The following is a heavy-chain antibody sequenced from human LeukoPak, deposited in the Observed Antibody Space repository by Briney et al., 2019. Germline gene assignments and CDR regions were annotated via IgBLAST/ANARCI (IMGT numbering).Heavy chain of an antibody. Sequence: ASVKVSCKASGGTFSSYAISWVRQAPGQGLEWMGRIIPIFGIANYAQKFQGRVTITADKSTSTAYMELSSLRSEDTALYYCATYYYDNSGYYRAGYYFDYWGQGTLVTVSS. D-gene: IGHD3-22*01. CDR1: GGTFSSYA. J-gene: IGHJ4*02. CDR3: ATYYYDNSGYYRAGYYFDY. V-gene: IGHV1-69*04. CDR2: IIPIFGIA.